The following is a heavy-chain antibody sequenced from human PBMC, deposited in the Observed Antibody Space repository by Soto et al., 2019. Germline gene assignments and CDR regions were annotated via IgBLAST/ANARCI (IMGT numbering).Heavy chain of an antibody. Sequence: SETLSLTFAVYCGSFSDYHWSWIRQPPRKVLEWIGEINHSGSTKYNPSLKSRVTISKDTSKKQVSLKLTSVTAADTAVYYCARVSVTIFGVVMGHYYYAMDVGGQGTTV. CDR1: CGSFSDYH. J-gene: IGHJ6*02. V-gene: IGHV4-34*01. CDR3: ARVSVTIFGVVMGHYYYAMDV. CDR2: INHSGST. D-gene: IGHD3-3*01.